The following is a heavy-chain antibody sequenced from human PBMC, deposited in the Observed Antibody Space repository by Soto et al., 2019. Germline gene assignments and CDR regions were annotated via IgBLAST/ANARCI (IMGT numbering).Heavy chain of an antibody. CDR1: GGSISSGGYY. J-gene: IGHJ6*03. Sequence: SETLSLTCTVSGGSISSGGYYWSWIRQHPGKGQEWIGYIFYSGSTYYNPSLKSRVTISVDTPKNQFSLKLSSVTAADTAVYYCAREVSGGYCSSTSCYGLWEYYYYMDVWGKGTTVTVSS. D-gene: IGHD2-2*01. CDR3: AREVSGGYCSSTSCYGLWEYYYYMDV. CDR2: IFYSGST. V-gene: IGHV4-31*03.